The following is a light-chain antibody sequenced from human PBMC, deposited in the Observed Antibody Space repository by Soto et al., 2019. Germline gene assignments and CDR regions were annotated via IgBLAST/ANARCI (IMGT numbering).Light chain of an antibody. V-gene: IGKV1-6*01. CDR3: LQHYNFPYT. CDR1: QGIGND. J-gene: IGKJ2*01. Sequence: AIQMTQSPSSLSASVGDRVTVTCRASQGIGNDLGWYQQGPGKAPKLLIYTSSNLQSGVPSRFSGSGSGTVFTLTISSLQPEDFATYYCLQHYNFPYTFGQGTKLEIK. CDR2: TSS.